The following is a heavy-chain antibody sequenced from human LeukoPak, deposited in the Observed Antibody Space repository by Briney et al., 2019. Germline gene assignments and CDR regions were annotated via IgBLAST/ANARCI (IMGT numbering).Heavy chain of an antibody. CDR3: ARDEIERNYYYGMDV. J-gene: IGHJ6*02. Sequence: GGSLRLSCAASGFTFSSYAMHWVRQAPGKGLEWVAVISYDGSNKYYADSVKGRFTISRDNSKNTLYLQMNSLRAEDTAMYYCARDEIERNYYYGMDVWGQGTTVTVSS. CDR2: ISYDGSNK. V-gene: IGHV3-30-3*01. CDR1: GFTFSSYA. D-gene: IGHD2-21*01.